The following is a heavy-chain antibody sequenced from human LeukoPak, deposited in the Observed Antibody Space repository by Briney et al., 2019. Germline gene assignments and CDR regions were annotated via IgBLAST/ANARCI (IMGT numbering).Heavy chain of an antibody. CDR3: AREPLGYCSSTSCLGGYYFDY. Sequence: SETLSLTCTVSGCSISSGAYYWSWIRQPPGQGLEWIGYIYYSGRTYYNPSLKSRVTISVDTSKNQFSLKLSSVTAADTAVYYCAREPLGYCSSTSCLGGYYFDYWGQGTLVTVSS. CDR2: IYYSGRT. D-gene: IGHD2-2*01. CDR1: GCSISSGAYY. J-gene: IGHJ4*02. V-gene: IGHV4-30-4*01.